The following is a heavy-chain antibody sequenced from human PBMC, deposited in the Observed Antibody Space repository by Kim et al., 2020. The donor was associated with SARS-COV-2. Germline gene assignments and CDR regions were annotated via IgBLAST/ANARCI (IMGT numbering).Heavy chain of an antibody. CDR3: ARLERIAAAVDY. CDR1: GGSISSSSYY. J-gene: IGHJ4*02. D-gene: IGHD6-13*01. V-gene: IGHV4-39*01. CDR2: IYYSGST. Sequence: SETLSLTCTVSGGSISSSSYYWGWIRQPPGKGLEWIGSIYYSGSTYYNPSLKSRVTISVDTSKNQFSLKLSSVTAADTAVYYCARLERIAAAVDYWGQGTLVTVSS.